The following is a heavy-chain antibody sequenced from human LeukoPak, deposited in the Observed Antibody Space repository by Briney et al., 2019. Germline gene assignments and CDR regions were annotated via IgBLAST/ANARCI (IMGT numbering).Heavy chain of an antibody. J-gene: IGHJ4*02. CDR2: IKQDGSEK. Sequence: PGGSLRLSCAASGFTFSAYWMSWVRQDPGKVQEWVANIKQDGSEKYYVGSVKGRFTISRDNVKNSLYLQMNNLRAEDTAVYYCARDPEYYSDSSFKDYWGQGTLVTVSS. CDR1: GFTFSAYW. V-gene: IGHV3-7*01. D-gene: IGHD3-22*01. CDR3: ARDPEYYSDSSFKDY.